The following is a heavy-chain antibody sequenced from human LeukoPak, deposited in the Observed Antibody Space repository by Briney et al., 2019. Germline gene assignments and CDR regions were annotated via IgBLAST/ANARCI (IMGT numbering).Heavy chain of an antibody. CDR1: GFTFSDHY. CDR3: ARARGMTTVTYFDY. V-gene: IGHV3-11*04. Sequence: PGGSLRLSCAASGFTFSDHYMSWIRQAPGKGLEWVSYISSSGSTIYYADSVKGRFTISRDNAKNSLYLQMNSLRAEDTAVYYCARARGMTTVTYFDYWGQGTLVTVSS. CDR2: ISSSGSTI. D-gene: IGHD4-11*01. J-gene: IGHJ4*02.